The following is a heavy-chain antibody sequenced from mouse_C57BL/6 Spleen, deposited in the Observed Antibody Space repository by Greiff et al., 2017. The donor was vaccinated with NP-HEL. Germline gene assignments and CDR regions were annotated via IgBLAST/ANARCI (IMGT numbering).Heavy chain of an antibody. D-gene: IGHD5-1*01. J-gene: IGHJ4*01. CDR2: IRNKANGYTT. CDR3: ARYRTYNYYAMDY. Sequence: EVQGVESGGGLVQPGGSLSLSCAASGFTFTDYYMSWVRQPPGKALEWLGFIRNKANGYTTEYSASVKGRFTISRDNSQSILYLQMNALRAEDSATYYCARYRTYNYYAMDYWGQGTSVTVSS. V-gene: IGHV7-3*01. CDR1: GFTFTDYY.